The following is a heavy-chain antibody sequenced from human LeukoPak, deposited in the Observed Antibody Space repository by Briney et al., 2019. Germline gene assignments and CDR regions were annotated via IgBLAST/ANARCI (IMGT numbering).Heavy chain of an antibody. CDR1: GFTVSSNY. V-gene: IGHV3-66*01. CDR2: IYSGGST. D-gene: IGHD2-15*01. Sequence: GGSLRLSCAASGFTVSSNYMSWVRQAPGKGLEWVSVIYSGGSTYYADSVKGRFTISRDNSKNTLYLQMNSLRAEDTAVYYCARIRYCSGGSCYGMDVWGQGTTVTVSS. J-gene: IGHJ6*02. CDR3: ARIRYCSGGSCYGMDV.